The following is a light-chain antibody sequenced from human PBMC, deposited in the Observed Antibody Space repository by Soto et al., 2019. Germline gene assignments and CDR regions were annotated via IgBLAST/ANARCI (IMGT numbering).Light chain of an antibody. CDR1: QSVSSN. J-gene: IGKJ1*01. V-gene: IGKV3D-15*01. CDR2: DAS. Sequence: EIVMTQSPATLSVSPGERATLSCRASQSVSSNFAWYQQKPGQAPRLLIYDASSRATGIPDRFSGSGSGTDFTLTISSLQPEDFATYYCQQSYSSPPTFGQGTKVDI. CDR3: QQSYSSPPT.